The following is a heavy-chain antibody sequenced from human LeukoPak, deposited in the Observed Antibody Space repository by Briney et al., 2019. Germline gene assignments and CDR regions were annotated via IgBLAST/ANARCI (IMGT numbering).Heavy chain of an antibody. CDR3: ATGRGSGNLDY. CDR2: IYYSGST. D-gene: IGHD1-26*01. Sequence: SETLSLTCTVSGGSINSYYWTWIGQPPGKGLEWIGSIYYSGSTYYNPSLKSRVTISVDTSKNQFSLKLSSVTAADTAVYYCATGRGSGNLDYWGQGTLVTVSS. J-gene: IGHJ4*02. CDR1: GGSINSYY. V-gene: IGHV4-59*12.